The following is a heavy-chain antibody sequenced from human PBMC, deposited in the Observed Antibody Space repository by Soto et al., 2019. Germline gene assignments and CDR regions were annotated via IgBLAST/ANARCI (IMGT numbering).Heavy chain of an antibody. J-gene: IGHJ5*02. CDR3: ARVPRGVVNWFDP. D-gene: IGHD3-10*01. CDR2: IATYNSNK. Sequence: QVQMVQSGAEVKKPGASVKVSCRASGYTFTNFGLSWVRQAPGQGLEWMGWIATYNSNKNYAQKFQGRLTLTTDTSTSTGYMELKSLEYDDTAVYYCARVPRGVVNWFDPWGQGTLVTVSS. CDR1: GYTFTNFG. V-gene: IGHV1-18*01.